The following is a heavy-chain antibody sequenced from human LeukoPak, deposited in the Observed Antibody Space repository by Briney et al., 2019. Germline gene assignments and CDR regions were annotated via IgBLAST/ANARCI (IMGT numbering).Heavy chain of an antibody. Sequence: GGSLRLSCAASGFTFSSYGMHWVRQAPGKGLXXXXXXXYDGSNKYYADSVKGRFTISRDNSKNTLYLQMNSLRAEDTAVYYCARDPGFLEWLLYYFDYWGQGTLVTVSS. CDR1: GFTFSSYG. D-gene: IGHD3-3*01. CDR2: XXYDGSNK. J-gene: IGHJ4*02. CDR3: ARDPGFLEWLLYYFDY. V-gene: IGHV3-33*01.